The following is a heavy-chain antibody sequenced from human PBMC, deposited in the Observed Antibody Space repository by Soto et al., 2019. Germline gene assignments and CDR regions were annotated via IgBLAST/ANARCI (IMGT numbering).Heavy chain of an antibody. CDR2: INAYNGNT. J-gene: IGHJ4*02. V-gene: IGHV1-18*01. D-gene: IGHD6-19*01. Sequence: ASVKVSCKASGYTFTSYAMHWVRQAPGQRLEWMGWINAYNGNTNYAQKLQGRVTMTTDTSTSTAYMALRSLRSDDTAVYYCARDPVAGTYFDYWGQGALVTVSS. CDR1: GYTFTSYA. CDR3: ARDPVAGTYFDY.